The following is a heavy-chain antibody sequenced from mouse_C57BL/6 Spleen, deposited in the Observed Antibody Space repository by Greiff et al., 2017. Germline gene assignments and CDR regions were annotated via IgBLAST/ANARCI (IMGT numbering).Heavy chain of an antibody. CDR2: IHPNSGST. D-gene: IGHD1-1*01. CDR3: ARSPPYYYGSSYDY. V-gene: IGHV1-64*01. Sequence: QVQLQQPGAELVKPGASVKLSCKASGYTFTSYWMHWVKQRPGQGLEWIGMIHPNSGSTNYNEKFKSKATLTVDKSSSTAYMQLSSLTSEDSAVYYCARSPPYYYGSSYDYWGQGTTRTVSS. J-gene: IGHJ2*01. CDR1: GYTFTSYW.